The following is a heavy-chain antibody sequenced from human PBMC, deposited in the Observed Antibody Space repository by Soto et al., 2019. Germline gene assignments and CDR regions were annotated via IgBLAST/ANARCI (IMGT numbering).Heavy chain of an antibody. Sequence: SETLSLTCTVSGDSIRPYYWTWIRRPPGKGLEWIGEIYYSGSVNYNPSLNSRVTISVDKSKNQFSLKLISVTAADTAVYYCARAARGYSYFDYWGQGTLVTVSS. V-gene: IGHV4-59*12. CDR3: ARAARGYSYFDY. D-gene: IGHD5-18*01. J-gene: IGHJ4*02. CDR1: GDSIRPYY. CDR2: IYYSGSV.